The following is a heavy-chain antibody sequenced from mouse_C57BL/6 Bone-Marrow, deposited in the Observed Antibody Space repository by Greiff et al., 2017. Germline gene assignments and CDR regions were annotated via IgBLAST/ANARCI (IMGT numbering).Heavy chain of an antibody. J-gene: IGHJ2*01. CDR1: GFTFSDYG. D-gene: IGHD1-1*01. CDR3: AREDYYGSSFFDY. CDR2: ISSGSSTI. V-gene: IGHV5-17*01. Sequence: DVQLVESGGGLVKPGGSLKLSCAASGFTFSDYGMHWVRQAPEKGLEWVAYISSGSSTIYYADTVKGRFTISRDNAKNTLFLQMTSLRSEDTAMYYCAREDYYGSSFFDYWGQGTTLTVSS.